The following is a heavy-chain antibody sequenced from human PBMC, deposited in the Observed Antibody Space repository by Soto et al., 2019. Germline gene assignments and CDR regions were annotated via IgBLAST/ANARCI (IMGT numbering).Heavy chain of an antibody. Sequence: SVKVSCKASGGTFNSYTISWVRQAPGQGLEWMGRIIPILGIANYAQKFQGRVTITADKSTSTAYMELSSLRSEDTAVYYCARDLSSVVCDIWGQGTMVTVSS. CDR2: IIPILGIA. J-gene: IGHJ3*02. V-gene: IGHV1-69*04. D-gene: IGHD6-6*01. CDR1: GGTFNSYT. CDR3: ARDLSSVVCDI.